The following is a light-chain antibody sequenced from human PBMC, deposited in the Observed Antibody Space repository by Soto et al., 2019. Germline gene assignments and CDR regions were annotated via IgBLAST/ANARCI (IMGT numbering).Light chain of an antibody. CDR1: QNIFTY. CDR2: ATS. J-gene: IGKJ2*01. CDR3: QHSYSSPT. Sequence: DIQVTQSPSSLSASVGVRVTITCRASQNIFTYLNWYQQRPGQAPNLLIYATSNLQSGVPSRFSGSGSGTDFTLTISSLQPEDFATYYCQHSYSSPTFGQGTKVDIK. V-gene: IGKV1-39*01.